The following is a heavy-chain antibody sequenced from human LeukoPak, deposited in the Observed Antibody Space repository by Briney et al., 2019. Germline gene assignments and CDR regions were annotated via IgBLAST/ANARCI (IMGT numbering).Heavy chain of an antibody. CDR2: ISGSGGST. CDR1: GFTFSNYA. J-gene: IGHJ4*02. CDR3: AKSGGRGATTLLGY. D-gene: IGHD1-26*01. V-gene: IGHV3-23*01. Sequence: GGSLRLSCAASGFTFSNYAMSWVRQAPGKGLEWVSAISGSGGSTYYADSVKGRFTISRDNSKNTLYLQMNSLRAEDTAVYYCAKSGGRGATTLLGYWGQGTLVTVSS.